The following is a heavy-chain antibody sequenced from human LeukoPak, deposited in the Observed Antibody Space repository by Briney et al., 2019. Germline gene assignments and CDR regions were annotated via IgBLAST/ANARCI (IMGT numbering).Heavy chain of an antibody. D-gene: IGHD5-18*01. CDR3: ARSIADTAMAPFDY. J-gene: IGHJ4*02. Sequence: GASVKVSCKASGYTFTNYGFSWVRQAPGQGLEWMGWITAYNGNTNYAQKFQGRVTITADKSTSTAYMDLSSLRSEDTAVYYCARSIADTAMAPFDYWGQGTLVTVSS. CDR1: GYTFTNYG. CDR2: ITAYNGNT. V-gene: IGHV1-18*01.